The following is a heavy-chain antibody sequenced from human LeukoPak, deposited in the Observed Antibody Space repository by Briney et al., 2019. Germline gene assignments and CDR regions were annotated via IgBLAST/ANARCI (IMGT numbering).Heavy chain of an antibody. CDR1: GGSISSGSYY. CDR2: IYTSGST. Sequence: SETLSLTCTVSGGSISSGSYYWSWIRQPAGKGLEWIGRIYTSGSTNYNPSLKSRVTISVDTSKNQFSLKLSSVTAADTAVYYCARERRVYYMDVWDKGTTVTVSS. D-gene: IGHD3-3*01. J-gene: IGHJ6*03. V-gene: IGHV4-61*02. CDR3: ARERRVYYMDV.